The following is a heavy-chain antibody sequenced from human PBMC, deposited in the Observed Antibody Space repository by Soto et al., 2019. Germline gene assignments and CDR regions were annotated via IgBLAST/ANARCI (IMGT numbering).Heavy chain of an antibody. CDR2: IFYSGST. Sequence: QVQLQESGPGLVKPSQTLSLICTVSGGSINSGGYYWNWIRQHPGKGLEWVGYIFYSGSTYYNPFRRSPYNISADTSENQCSLNLSPVTAADTAVYFCAGGYRQSGYSSSRVFDNWGQGTLVNASS. J-gene: IGHJ4*02. CDR1: GGSINSGGYY. CDR3: AGGYRQSGYSSSRVFDN. D-gene: IGHD6-13*01. V-gene: IGHV4-31*01.